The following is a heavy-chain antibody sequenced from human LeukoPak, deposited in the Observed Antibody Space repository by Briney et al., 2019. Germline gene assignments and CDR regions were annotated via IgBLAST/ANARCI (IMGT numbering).Heavy chain of an antibody. J-gene: IGHJ4*02. CDR1: GFSFSSYW. Sequence: GGSLRLSCAASGFSFSSYWMHWVRQTPGGGLMWVARIDNDGRSARSASYAASVKGRFTFSRDNAESTLYLQMNSLRAEDTGVYYCVRDVWGDRDSYFDYWGQGTLVTVSS. CDR2: IDNDGRSARSA. D-gene: IGHD2-21*01. CDR3: VRDVWGDRDSYFDY. V-gene: IGHV3-74*01.